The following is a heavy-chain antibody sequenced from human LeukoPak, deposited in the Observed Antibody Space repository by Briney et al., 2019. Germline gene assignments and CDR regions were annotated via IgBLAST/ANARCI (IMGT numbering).Heavy chain of an antibody. Sequence: ASVKVSCRASGCTFTSYYMHWVRQAPGQGLEWMGIINPSGGSTSYAQKFQGRVTMTRDTSTSAVYMELSSLRSEDTAVYYCARVGARGGDFDYWGQGTLVTVSS. V-gene: IGHV1-46*01. D-gene: IGHD1-26*01. CDR1: GCTFTSYY. CDR2: INPSGGST. CDR3: ARVGARGGDFDY. J-gene: IGHJ4*02.